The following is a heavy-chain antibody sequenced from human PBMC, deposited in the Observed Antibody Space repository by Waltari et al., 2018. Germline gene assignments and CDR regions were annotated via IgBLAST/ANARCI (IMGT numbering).Heavy chain of an antibody. CDR2: IIPIFGTA. V-gene: IGHV1-69*01. CDR1: GGTFSSYA. CDR3: ARSWYCTNGVCYTKYFDY. J-gene: IGHJ4*02. D-gene: IGHD2-8*01. Sequence: QVQLVQSGAEVKKPESSVTVSCTASGGTFSSYAIRWVREAPDQGLEWMGGIIPIFGTANYAQKFQGRVTITADESTSTAYMELSSLRSEDTAVYYCARSWYCTNGVCYTKYFDYWGQGTLVTVSS.